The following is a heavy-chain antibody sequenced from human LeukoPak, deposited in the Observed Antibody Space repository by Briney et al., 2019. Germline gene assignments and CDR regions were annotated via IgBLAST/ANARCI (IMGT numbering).Heavy chain of an antibody. V-gene: IGHV1-69*13. D-gene: IGHD2-2*01. CDR1: EGTFSSYA. CDR3: ASPGHCSSISCPGSYYFDY. J-gene: IGHJ4*02. CDR2: IIPIFGTA. Sequence: ASVKVSCKASEGTFSSYAISWVRQAPGQGLEWMGGIIPIFGTANYAQKFQGRVTITADESTSTAYMELSSLRSEDTAVYYCASPGHCSSISCPGSYYFDYWGQGTLVTVSS.